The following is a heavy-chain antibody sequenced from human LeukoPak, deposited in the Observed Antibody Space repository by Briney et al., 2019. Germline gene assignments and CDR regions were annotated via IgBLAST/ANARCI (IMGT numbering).Heavy chain of an antibody. J-gene: IGHJ4*02. Sequence: GGPLRLYCAASGFNFSSYAMSWVRQAPGKGLEWVSAISGSGGSTYYADSVKGRFTISRDNSKNTLYLQMNSLRAEDTAVYYCAKDIRGYETSNDYWGQGTLVTVSS. CDR3: AKDIRGYETSNDY. CDR2: ISGSGGST. D-gene: IGHD5-12*01. V-gene: IGHV3-23*01. CDR1: GFNFSSYA.